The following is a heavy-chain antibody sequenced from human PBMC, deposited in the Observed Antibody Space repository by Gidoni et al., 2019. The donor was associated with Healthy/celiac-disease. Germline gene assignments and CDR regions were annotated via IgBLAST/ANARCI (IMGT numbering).Heavy chain of an antibody. Sequence: EVQLLESGGGLVQPGGSLRLSCAASGFPFSIYPMSWVRQAPGKGLEWGSAISGSGGSTYYADSVKGRFTISRDNSKNTLYLQMNSLRAEDTAVYFAATGYDFWSGYYYYYMDVWGKGTTVTVSS. J-gene: IGHJ6*03. CDR2: ISGSGGST. D-gene: IGHD3-3*01. CDR3: ATGYDFWSGYYYYYMDV. V-gene: IGHV3-23*01. CDR1: GFPFSIYP.